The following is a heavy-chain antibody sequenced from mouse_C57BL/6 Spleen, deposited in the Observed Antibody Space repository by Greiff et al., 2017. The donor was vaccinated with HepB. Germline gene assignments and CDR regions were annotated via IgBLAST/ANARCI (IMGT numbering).Heavy chain of an antibody. Sequence: VQVVESGAELVKPGASVKMSCKASGYTFTTYPIEWMKQNHGKSLEWIGNFHPYNDDTKYNEKFKGKATLTVEKSSSTVYLELSRLTSDDSAVYYCARTSGSSHWYFDVWGTGTTVTVSS. J-gene: IGHJ1*03. CDR3: ARTSGSSHWYFDV. V-gene: IGHV1-47*01. CDR2: FHPYNDDT. D-gene: IGHD1-1*01. CDR1: GYTFTTYP.